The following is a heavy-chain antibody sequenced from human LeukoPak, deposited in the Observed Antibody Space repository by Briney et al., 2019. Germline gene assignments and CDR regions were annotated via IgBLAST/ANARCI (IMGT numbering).Heavy chain of an antibody. Sequence: AASVKVSCKASGYTFTGYYMHWVRQAPGQGLEWMGWINPNSGDTKYAQKFQGRVTMTRDTSISTAYTELSSLRSDATAVYYCATQRGSYRWGTDFDYWGQGTLVTVSS. CDR1: GYTFTGYY. CDR3: ATQRGSYRWGTDFDY. CDR2: INPNSGDT. V-gene: IGHV1-2*02. D-gene: IGHD3-16*01. J-gene: IGHJ4*02.